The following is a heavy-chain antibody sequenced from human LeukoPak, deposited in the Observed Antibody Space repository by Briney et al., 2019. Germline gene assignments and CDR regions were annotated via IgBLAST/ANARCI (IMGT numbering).Heavy chain of an antibody. CDR2: ISGSGGST. Sequence: GGSLRLSCAASGFTFSSYAMSWVRQAPGKGLEWVSAISGSGGSTYYADSVKGRFTISRDNSKNTLYLQMNSLRAEDTAVYYCATDLTTRGSYLLDYYYYGMDVWGQGTTVTVSS. J-gene: IGHJ6*02. CDR1: GFTFSSYA. D-gene: IGHD1-26*01. V-gene: IGHV3-23*01. CDR3: ATDLTTRGSYLLDYYYYGMDV.